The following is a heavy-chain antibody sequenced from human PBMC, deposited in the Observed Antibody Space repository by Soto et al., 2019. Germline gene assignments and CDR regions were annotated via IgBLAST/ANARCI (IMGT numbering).Heavy chain of an antibody. D-gene: IGHD3-3*01. V-gene: IGHV4-59*01. Sequence: SETLSLTCTVSGGSISSYYWSWIRQPPGKGLEWIGYIYYSGSTNYNPSLKSRVTISVDTSKNQFSLKLSSVTAADTAMYYCARGGDLGIFLYFDYWGQGTRVTV. CDR1: GGSISSYY. CDR3: ARGGDLGIFLYFDY. J-gene: IGHJ4*02. CDR2: IYYSGST.